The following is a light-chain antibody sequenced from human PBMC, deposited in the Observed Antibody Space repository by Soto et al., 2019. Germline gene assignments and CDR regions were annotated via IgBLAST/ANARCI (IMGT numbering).Light chain of an antibody. CDR1: SSDVGTYNY. J-gene: IGLJ1*01. V-gene: IGLV2-14*01. CDR2: EVS. Sequence: QSALTQPASVSGSPGQSITISCTGTSSDVGTYNYVSWYQQHPGQAPKLMIFEVSNRPSGISNRFSGSKSGNTASLTISGLRAEDEADYYCSSYTSSTTRVFGTVTKFT. CDR3: SSYTSSTTRV.